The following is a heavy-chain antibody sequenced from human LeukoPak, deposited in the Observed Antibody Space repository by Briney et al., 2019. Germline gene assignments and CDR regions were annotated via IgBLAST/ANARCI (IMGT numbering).Heavy chain of an antibody. D-gene: IGHD3-10*01. CDR1: GFTFSSYW. CDR2: IRYDGSYK. CDR3: ARLWFGELFLYYFDY. J-gene: IGHJ4*02. Sequence: PGGSLRLSCAASGFTFSSYWMSWVRQAPGKGLEWVAFIRYDGSYKYYPDSVKGRFTISRDNSKNTLYLQMNRLRAEDTAVYYCARLWFGELFLYYFDYWGQGTLVTVSS. V-gene: IGHV3-30*02.